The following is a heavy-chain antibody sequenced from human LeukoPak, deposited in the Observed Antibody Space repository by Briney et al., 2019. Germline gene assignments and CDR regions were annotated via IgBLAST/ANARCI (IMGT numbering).Heavy chain of an antibody. V-gene: IGHV4-59*11. CDR3: ARGGTTVTPGLLWFDP. D-gene: IGHD4-17*01. CDR2: IYYSRST. Sequence: SETLSLTCSVPGGSISSHYWSWIRQPPGKGLEWIGYIYYSRSTKYNPSLKSRVTISVDTSKNQFSLKLSSVTAADTAVYYCARGGTTVTPGLLWFDPWGQGTLVTVSS. J-gene: IGHJ5*02. CDR1: GGSISSHY.